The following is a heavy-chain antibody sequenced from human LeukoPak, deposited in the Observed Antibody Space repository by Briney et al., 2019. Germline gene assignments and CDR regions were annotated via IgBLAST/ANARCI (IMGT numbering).Heavy chain of an antibody. Sequence: GSLRLSCAASGFTFSDYYMSWIRQAPGKGLEWVSYISSSGSTIYYADSVKGRFTISRDNAKNSLYLQMNSLRAEDTAVYYCAGEYYDILTGYRPFDYWGQGTLVTVSS. V-gene: IGHV3-11*01. CDR3: AGEYYDILTGYRPFDY. CDR1: GFTFSDYY. J-gene: IGHJ4*02. D-gene: IGHD3-9*01. CDR2: ISSSGSTI.